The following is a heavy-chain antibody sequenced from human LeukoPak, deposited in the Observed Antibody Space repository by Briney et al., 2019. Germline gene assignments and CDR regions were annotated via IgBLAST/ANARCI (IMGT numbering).Heavy chain of an antibody. Sequence: PGVSVTLPCSACGFSFSSFAMVWLRPAQGMGLVGGSALSFSGGSTYDADAVKGGFTTSRDNSKNTLYLQMNSLRAEGTAVYYCAKAPQGIQIWLNYWGQGTLVTVSS. CDR2: LSFSGGST. D-gene: IGHD5-18*01. CDR1: GFSFSSFA. CDR3: AKAPQGIQIWLNY. J-gene: IGHJ4*02. V-gene: IGHV3-23*01.